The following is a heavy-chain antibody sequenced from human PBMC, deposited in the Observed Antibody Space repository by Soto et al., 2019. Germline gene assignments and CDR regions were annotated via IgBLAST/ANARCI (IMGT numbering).Heavy chain of an antibody. CDR3: ARDLRHYDILTLDY. CDR1: GGTFSTYP. V-gene: IGHV1-18*01. J-gene: IGHJ4*02. CDR2: IRGYNGNT. Sequence: ASVKVSCRASGGTFSTYPISWVRQPPGQGLEWMGVIRGYNGNTGCAQKLQGRGTMTTDTCTSTAYMELRSLRSGDTAVYYCARDLRHYDILTLDYWGQGTLVTVSS. D-gene: IGHD3-9*01.